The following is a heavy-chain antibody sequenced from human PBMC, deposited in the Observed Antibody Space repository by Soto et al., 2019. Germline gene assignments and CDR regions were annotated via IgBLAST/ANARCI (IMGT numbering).Heavy chain of an antibody. V-gene: IGHV4-30-2*01. CDR2: IYHSGST. CDR1: GGSINSGDFS. J-gene: IGHJ5*02. D-gene: IGHD2-2*01. CDR3: ARGRYCSSTSCSPNWFDP. Sequence: QLQLQESGSGLVKPSQTLSLTCAVSGGSINSGDFSLSWIRQPPGKGLEWIGYIYHSGSTYYNPSLKSRVTISVDRSKNQFSPKLSSVTAADTAVYYCARGRYCSSTSCSPNWFDPWGQGNLVTVSS.